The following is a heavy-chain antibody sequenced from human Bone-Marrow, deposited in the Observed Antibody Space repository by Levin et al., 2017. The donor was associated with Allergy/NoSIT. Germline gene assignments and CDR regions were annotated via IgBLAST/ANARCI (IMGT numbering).Heavy chain of an antibody. CDR2: IFPSFGTP. CDR1: GGTFSSFG. J-gene: IGHJ6*03. CDR3: SRVGKQWLVSDYYYMDV. V-gene: IGHV1-69*13. Sequence: SVKVSCKASGGTFSSFGMYWVRRAPGQGLEWMGGIFPSFGTPKYAQKFQGRVTITADVSTSTAYMELSSLRSEDTAIDYCSRVGKQWLVSDYYYMDVWGTGTTVTVSS. D-gene: IGHD6-19*01.